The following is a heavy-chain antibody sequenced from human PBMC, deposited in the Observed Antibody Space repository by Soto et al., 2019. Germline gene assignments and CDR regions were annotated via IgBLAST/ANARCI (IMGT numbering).Heavy chain of an antibody. CDR1: GGSISTSNW. Sequence: SETLSLTCAVSGGSISTSNWWSWVRQPPGKGLEWIGEVYRTGSTTYNPSLESRVTISVDTSKNQFSLKLSSVTAADTAVYYCARALGTIVVVPAAIPSSNYYYYGMDVWGQGTTVTVSS. J-gene: IGHJ6*02. D-gene: IGHD2-2*02. CDR2: VYRTGST. CDR3: ARALGTIVVVPAAIPSSNYYYYGMDV. V-gene: IGHV4-4*02.